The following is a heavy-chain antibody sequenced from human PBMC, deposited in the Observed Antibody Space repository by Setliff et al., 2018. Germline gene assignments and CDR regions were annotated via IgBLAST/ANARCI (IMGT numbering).Heavy chain of an antibody. J-gene: IGHJ4*02. CDR2: INPNSGGT. CDR1: GYIFTGYY. V-gene: IGHV1-2*06. Sequence: ASVKVSCKASGYIFTGYYMHWVRQAPGQGLEWMGRINPNSGGTNYAQKFQDRVTMTRDTSVTTAYMELSRLRSDDTAVYYCARAGLTAISNGLDYWGQGTLVTVSS. CDR3: ARAGLTAISNGLDY. D-gene: IGHD2-21*02.